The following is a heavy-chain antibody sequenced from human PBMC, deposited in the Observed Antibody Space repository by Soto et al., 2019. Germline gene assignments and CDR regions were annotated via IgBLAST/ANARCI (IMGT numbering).Heavy chain of an antibody. D-gene: IGHD6-13*01. CDR2: ISGYNGYT. CDR1: GYSFTNFG. V-gene: IGHV1-18*01. Sequence: QVQLVQSGAEVKKPGASVKVSCEASGYSFTNFGISWVRQAPGQGLEWMGWISGYNGYTMYSQKVQGRVTMTTDTTTNTAYMELRSLRSDDTAVYYCAREVATPGCFDYWGQGTLVTVSS. CDR3: AREVATPGCFDY. J-gene: IGHJ4*02.